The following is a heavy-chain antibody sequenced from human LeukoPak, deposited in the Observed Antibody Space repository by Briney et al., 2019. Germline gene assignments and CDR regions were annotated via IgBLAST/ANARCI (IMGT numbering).Heavy chain of an antibody. J-gene: IGHJ5*02. V-gene: IGHV1-46*01. CDR3: AKSSSSWYSCRGSCWFDP. CDR1: GYTFTNYY. Sequence: ASVKVSCKTSGYTFTNYYMHWLRQAPGQGPEWMGISRPSSGRTQYPQEFQGRVTMTRDTSISTAYMELSRLRSDDTAVYYCAKSSSSWYSCRGSCWFDPWGQGTLVTVSS. D-gene: IGHD6-13*01. CDR2: SRPSSGRT.